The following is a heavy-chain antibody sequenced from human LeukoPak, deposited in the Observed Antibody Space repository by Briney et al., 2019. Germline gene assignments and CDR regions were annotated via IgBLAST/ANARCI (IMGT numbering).Heavy chain of an antibody. J-gene: IGHJ5*02. V-gene: IGHV4-34*01. CDR3: ARRQHVLLWFGELLSRSPRWFDP. Sequence: PSETLSLTCAVYGGSFSGYYWSWIRQPPGKGLEWIGEINHSGSTNYNPSLKSRVTISVDTSKNQFSLKLSSVTAADTAVYYCARRQHVLLWFGELLSRSPRWFDPWGQGTLVTVSS. CDR1: GGSFSGYY. D-gene: IGHD3-10*01. CDR2: INHSGST.